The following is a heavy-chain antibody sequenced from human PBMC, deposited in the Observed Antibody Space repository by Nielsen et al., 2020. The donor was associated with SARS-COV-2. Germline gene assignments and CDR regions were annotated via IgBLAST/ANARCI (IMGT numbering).Heavy chain of an antibody. CDR1: GYTFTSYA. CDR3: AGDGEPWGYSYTDY. V-gene: IGHV7-4-1*02. Sequence: ASVKVSCKASGYTFTSYAMNWVRQAPGQGLEWMGWINTNTGNPTYAQGFTGRFVFSLDTSVSTAYLQISSLKAEDTAVYYCAGDGEPWGYSYTDYWGQGTLVTVSS. D-gene: IGHD5-18*01. CDR2: INTNTGNP. J-gene: IGHJ4*02.